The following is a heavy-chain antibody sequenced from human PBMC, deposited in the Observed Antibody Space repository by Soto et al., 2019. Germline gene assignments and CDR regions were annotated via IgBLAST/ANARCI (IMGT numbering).Heavy chain of an antibody. D-gene: IGHD3-10*01. V-gene: IGHV3-53*01. J-gene: IGHJ4*02. CDR1: GFTVSSNY. CDR2: IYRGGST. CDR3: AREIFGTRAPTRAY. Sequence: PGRPLRLSCAAYGFTVSSNYMSWVRQAPGKGLEGVPVIYRGGSTYYADTVKGRFTISRDHSKNTLYLPMNSLRAEDTAVYYCAREIFGTRAPTRAYWGQGTLVTVSS.